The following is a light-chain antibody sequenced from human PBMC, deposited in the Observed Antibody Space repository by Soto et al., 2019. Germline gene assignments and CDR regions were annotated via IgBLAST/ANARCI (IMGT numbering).Light chain of an antibody. CDR1: QSGTSN. Sequence: EIVLTQSSATLSLSPGKRATLSCRASQSGTSNALAWYQQKPGQAPRLLIYGVSSRATGIPDRFSGSGSGTDFTLTISSLEPEDFAVYYCQQRSKWPLTFGGGTKVEIK. V-gene: IGKV3-11*01. CDR3: QQRSKWPLT. J-gene: IGKJ4*01. CDR2: GVS.